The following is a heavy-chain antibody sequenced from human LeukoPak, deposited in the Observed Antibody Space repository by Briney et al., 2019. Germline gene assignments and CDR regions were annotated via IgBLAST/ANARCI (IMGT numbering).Heavy chain of an antibody. Sequence: PGGSLRLSCAASGFTFSGYWMSWVRQAPGNGLVWVANIKADGSEIYYVDSVKGRFTISRDNAKNSLYLQMNSLRDEDTAVYYCARARYCSSGSCYLDYWGQGTLVTVSS. CDR2: IKADGSEI. CDR1: GFTFSGYW. CDR3: ARARYCSSGSCYLDY. D-gene: IGHD2-15*01. V-gene: IGHV3-7*01. J-gene: IGHJ4*02.